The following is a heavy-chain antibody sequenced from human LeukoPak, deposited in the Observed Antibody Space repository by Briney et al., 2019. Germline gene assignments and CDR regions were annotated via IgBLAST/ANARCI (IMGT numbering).Heavy chain of an antibody. CDR3: ARDLSSSWVYFDY. CDR1: GFNFRAYW. D-gene: IGHD6-13*01. CDR2: IYSGGST. Sequence: GGSLRLSCTTSGFNFRAYWMGWVRQAPGKGLEWVSVIYSGGSTYYADSVKGRFTISRDNSKNTLYLQMNSLRAEDTAVYYCARDLSSSWVYFDYWGQGTLVTVSS. V-gene: IGHV3-66*02. J-gene: IGHJ4*02.